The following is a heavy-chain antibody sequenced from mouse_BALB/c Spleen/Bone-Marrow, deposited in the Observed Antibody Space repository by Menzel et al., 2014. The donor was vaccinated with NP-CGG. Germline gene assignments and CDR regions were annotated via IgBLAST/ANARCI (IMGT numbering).Heavy chain of an antibody. D-gene: IGHD1-1*01. Sequence: EVQGVESGGGLVQPGGSRKLSCAASGFTFSSFGMHWVRRAPEKGLEWVAYISSGSSTIYYADTVKGRFTISRDNPKNTLFLQMTSLGSEDTAMYYCASSPYGYFDYWGQGTTLTVSS. CDR2: ISSGSSTI. CDR3: ASSPYGYFDY. CDR1: GFTFSSFG. J-gene: IGHJ2*01. V-gene: IGHV5-17*02.